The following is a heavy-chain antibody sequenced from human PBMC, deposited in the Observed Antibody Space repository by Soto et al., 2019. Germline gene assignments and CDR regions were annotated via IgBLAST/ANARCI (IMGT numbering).Heavy chain of an antibody. D-gene: IGHD6-13*01. J-gene: IGHJ4*02. CDR1: GFTFSSYS. CDR3: ARGSLTYSCSWVFDY. CDR2: ISISNNTM. Sequence: GGSLRLSCAASGFTFSSYSMNWVRQAPGKGLEWVSYISISNNTMYYADSVKGRFTISGANAKNLLYLQMNSLGAEDTAVYFCARGSLTYSCSWVFDYWGQGTLVTVSS. V-gene: IGHV3-48*01.